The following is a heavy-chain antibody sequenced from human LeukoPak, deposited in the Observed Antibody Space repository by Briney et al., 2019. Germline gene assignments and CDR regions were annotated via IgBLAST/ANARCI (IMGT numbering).Heavy chain of an antibody. J-gene: IGHJ4*02. D-gene: IGHD6-6*01. Sequence: SETPSLTCTVSGGSISSGGYYWSWIRQPPGKGLEWIGYIYHSGSTYYNPSLKSRVTISVDRSKNQFSLKLSSVTAADTAVYYCARATSSSSYYFDYWGQGTLVTVSS. V-gene: IGHV4-30-2*01. CDR1: GGSISSGGYY. CDR2: IYHSGST. CDR3: ARATSSSSYYFDY.